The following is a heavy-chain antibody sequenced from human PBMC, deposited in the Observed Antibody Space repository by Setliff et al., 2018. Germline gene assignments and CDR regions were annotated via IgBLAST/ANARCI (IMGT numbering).Heavy chain of an antibody. J-gene: IGHJ4*02. D-gene: IGHD1-1*01. V-gene: IGHV4-39*07. CDR2: IYYSGTT. CDR3: AKGGGRYHSDS. CDR1: GDSISSSRYY. Sequence: PSETLSLTCTVSGDSISSSRYYWAWIRQPPGKGLEWIGNIYYSGTTYSNPSLKSRVTMSIDKSNNQFSLKLTSVTAADTAVYYCAKGGGRYHSDSWGQGILVTVSS.